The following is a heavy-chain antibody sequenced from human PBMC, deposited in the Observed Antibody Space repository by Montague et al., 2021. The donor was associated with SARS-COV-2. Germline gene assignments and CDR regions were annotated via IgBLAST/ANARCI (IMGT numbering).Heavy chain of an antibody. CDR2: VIHSGKT. CDR3: ARGLGYTSMFRFFDY. CDR1: GASFSGYH. D-gene: IGHD2-2*02. V-gene: IGHV4-34*10. Sequence: SETLSLTCAVYGASFSGYHWTWIRQSPGRGLEWIGEVIHSGKTSYNPSLQSRLTMSVDTYKKQFSLNLTSVAAADTGVYYCARGLGYTSMFRFFDYWGHGAQVTVSS. J-gene: IGHJ4*01.